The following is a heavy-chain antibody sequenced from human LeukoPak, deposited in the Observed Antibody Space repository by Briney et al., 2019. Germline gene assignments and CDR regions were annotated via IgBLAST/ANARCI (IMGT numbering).Heavy chain of an antibody. CDR2: ISSSGTTI. D-gene: IGHD6-13*01. V-gene: IGHV3-11*04. CDR1: GFTFSAYY. J-gene: IGHJ4*02. Sequence: GGSLRLSCVASGFTFSAYYMGCIRQAPGKGLEWGLYISSSGTTIYHAYSVKGRFTKSSAKAKDSMYLQMNSLRAHDTDMFYCARVPAAAPGQGIDDWGQGTLVTVSS. CDR3: ARVPAAAPGQGIDD.